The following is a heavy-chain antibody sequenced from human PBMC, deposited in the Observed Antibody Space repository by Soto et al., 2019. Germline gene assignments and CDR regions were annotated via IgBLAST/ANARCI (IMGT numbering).Heavy chain of an antibody. CDR2: IYYIGST. CDR1: GGSISSYY. V-gene: IGHV4-59*01. D-gene: IGHD3-10*01. Sequence: SETLSLTGTVSGGSISSYYWSWIRQPPGKGLEWIGYIYYIGSTNYNPSLKSRVTISVDTSKNQSSLKLSSVTAADTAVYYCARENYGSGSPYFDYWGQGTLVTVSS. J-gene: IGHJ4*02. CDR3: ARENYGSGSPYFDY.